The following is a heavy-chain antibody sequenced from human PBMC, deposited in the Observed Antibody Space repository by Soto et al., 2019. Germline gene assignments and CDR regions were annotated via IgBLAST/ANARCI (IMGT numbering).Heavy chain of an antibody. V-gene: IGHV4-59*01. CDR1: GASISSSY. J-gene: IGHJ3*01. D-gene: IGHD3-16*01. Sequence: SETLSLTCTVSGASISSSYWSWIRQSPGKRLEWIGYIHYSGSTKYNPSLDSRVTISVDTSKNQFSLKLSSVTAADTAVYYCVRGYYDGRGFSNTFDLWGQGAMVT. CDR3: VRGYYDGRGFSNTFDL. CDR2: IHYSGST.